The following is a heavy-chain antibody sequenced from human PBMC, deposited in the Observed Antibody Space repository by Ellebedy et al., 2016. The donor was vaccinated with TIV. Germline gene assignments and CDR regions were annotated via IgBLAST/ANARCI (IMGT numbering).Heavy chain of an antibody. CDR2: ISGYNGNT. Sequence: ASVKVSCXASGYTFIRHGISWVRQAPGQGLEWMGWISGYNGNTNGNRKYGQKVQGRVTMTTDTSTSTAYMELRSLRSDDTAVYYCARGWDAFDVWGQGTMVSVSS. V-gene: IGHV1-18*01. CDR1: GYTFIRHG. CDR3: ARGWDAFDV. J-gene: IGHJ3*01. D-gene: IGHD1-26*01.